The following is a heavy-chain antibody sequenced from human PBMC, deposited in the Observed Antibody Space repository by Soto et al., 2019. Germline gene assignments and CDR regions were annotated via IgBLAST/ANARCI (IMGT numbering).Heavy chain of an antibody. J-gene: IGHJ5*02. CDR3: ARVPVEMATIIWFDP. Sequence: SETLSLTCTVSGGSISSYYWSWIRQPPGKGLEWIGYIYYSGSTNYNPSLKSRVTISVDTSKNQFSLKLSSVTAADTAVYYCARVPVEMATIIWFDPWGQGTLVTVSS. CDR1: GGSISSYY. D-gene: IGHD5-12*01. V-gene: IGHV4-59*01. CDR2: IYYSGST.